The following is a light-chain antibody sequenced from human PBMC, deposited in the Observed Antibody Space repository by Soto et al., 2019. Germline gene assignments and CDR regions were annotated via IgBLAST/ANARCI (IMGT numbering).Light chain of an antibody. Sequence: QAVVTQEPSLTVSPGGTVTLTCDSSTGPVTSSHYPYWLQQKPDQAPKTLIFDTNNKHSWTPARFSGSLLGGKSALTISGAQPEDEADYYFLLAYNQFHLRVFGGGTKLTVL. CDR2: DTN. V-gene: IGLV7-46*01. CDR1: TGPVTSSHY. J-gene: IGLJ3*02. CDR3: LLAYNQFHLRV.